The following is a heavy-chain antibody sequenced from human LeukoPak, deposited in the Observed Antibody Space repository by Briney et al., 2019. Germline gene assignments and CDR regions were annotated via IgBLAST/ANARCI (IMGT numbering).Heavy chain of an antibody. V-gene: IGHV3-23*01. CDR3: AKCATSGSSSWYAMGLYYYYGMDV. J-gene: IGHJ6*02. CDR1: GFTFSSYA. D-gene: IGHD6-13*01. Sequence: VGSLRLSCAASGFTFSSYAMSWVRQAPGKGLEWVSAISGSGGSTYYADSVKGRFTISRDNSKNTLYLQMNSLRAEDTAVYYCAKCATSGSSSWYAMGLYYYYGMDVWGQGTTVTVSS. CDR2: ISGSGGST.